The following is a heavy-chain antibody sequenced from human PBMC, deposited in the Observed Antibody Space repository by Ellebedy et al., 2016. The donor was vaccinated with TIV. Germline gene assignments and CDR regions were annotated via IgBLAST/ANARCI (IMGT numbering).Heavy chain of an antibody. J-gene: IGHJ4*02. CDR2: ISYDESTK. Sequence: GESLKISCAASGFTFSSYGMHWVRQAPGKGLEWVAVISYDESTKYYVDSVKGRFTISRDNSKNTLYLQKSRLRDEDTAVYYCAKDRTPGDGYWVFDFWGQGTLVTVST. CDR1: GFTFSSYG. V-gene: IGHV3-30*18. CDR3: AKDRTPGDGYWVFDF. D-gene: IGHD5-18*01.